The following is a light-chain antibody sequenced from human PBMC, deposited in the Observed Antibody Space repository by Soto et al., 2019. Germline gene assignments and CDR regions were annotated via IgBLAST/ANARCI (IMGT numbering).Light chain of an antibody. CDR2: GAS. J-gene: IGKJ5*01. V-gene: IGKV1-5*01. CDR3: QQYNNWPPIT. Sequence: DIQMTQSPSTLSASVGDRVTITSWASESISSWLAWYQQKPGKAPKLLIYGASTRATGIPARFSGSGSGTEFTLTISSLQSEDFAVYYCQQYNNWPPITFGQGTRLEIK. CDR1: ESISSW.